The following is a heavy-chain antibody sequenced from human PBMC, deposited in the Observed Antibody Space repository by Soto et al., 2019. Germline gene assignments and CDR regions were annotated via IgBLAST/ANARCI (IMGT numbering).Heavy chain of an antibody. V-gene: IGHV1-24*01. J-gene: IGHJ3*02. D-gene: IGHD1-1*01. CDR3: ARHPPRGTGGYAYDI. CDR2: FDPEDDDT. Sequence: ASLRVSCKVSGNTLTELSMHWVRQAPGKGLEWMGGFDPEDDDTIYARKFQGRVIMTEDKSTDTAYGALSGLRFADTSVYFCARHPPRGTGGYAYDICSQGASVTV. CDR1: GNTLTELS.